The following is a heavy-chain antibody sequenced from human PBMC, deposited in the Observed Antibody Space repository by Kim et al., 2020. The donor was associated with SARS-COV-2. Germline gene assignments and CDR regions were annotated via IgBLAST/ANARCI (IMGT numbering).Heavy chain of an antibody. CDR2: IGTAGDT. CDR3: ARGAGSTSSDWFDP. D-gene: IGHD2-2*01. V-gene: IGHV3-13*01. J-gene: IGHJ5*02. Sequence: GGSLRLSCAASGFTFSSYDMHWVRQATGKGLEWVSAIGTAGDTYYPGSVKGRFTISRENAKNSLYLQMNSLRAGDTAVYYCARGAGSTSSDWFDPWGQGTLVTVSS. CDR1: GFTFSSYD.